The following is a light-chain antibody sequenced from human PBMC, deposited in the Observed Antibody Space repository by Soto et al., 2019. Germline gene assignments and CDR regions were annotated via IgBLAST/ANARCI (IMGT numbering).Light chain of an antibody. Sequence: PSTMCASVGYRVTITCLASQTISSWSAWYQQKPGKAPKFLIYQASNLQSGVPSRFSGSGSGTDFTLTISSLQPEDFATYYCQQSYNTPRTFGRGTKVDIK. CDR2: QAS. CDR1: QTISSW. CDR3: QQSYNTPRT. V-gene: IGKV1-5*03. J-gene: IGKJ1*01.